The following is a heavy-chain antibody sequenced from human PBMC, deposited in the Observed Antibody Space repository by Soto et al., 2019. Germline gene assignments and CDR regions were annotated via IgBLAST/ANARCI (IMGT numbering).Heavy chain of an antibody. CDR2: IYYSGST. CDR1: GGSISSGDYY. D-gene: IGHD6-13*01. V-gene: IGHV4-30-4*01. CDR3: ARYSSPNWFDP. J-gene: IGHJ5*02. Sequence: QVQLQESGPGLVKPSQTLSLTCTVSGGSISSGDYYWSWIRQPPGKGLEWIGYIYYSGSTYYNPYVKSRVTISVDTSKNQFSLKLRSVTAADTAVYYCARYSSPNWFDPWGQGTLVTVSS.